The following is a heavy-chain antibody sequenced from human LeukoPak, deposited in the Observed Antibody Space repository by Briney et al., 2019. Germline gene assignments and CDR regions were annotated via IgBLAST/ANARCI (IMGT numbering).Heavy chain of an antibody. CDR1: GFTFSSYA. D-gene: IGHD5-12*01. CDR3: ARAPGYSGYGYFDY. J-gene: IGHJ4*02. CDR2: ISYDGSNK. Sequence: GGSLRLSCAASGFTFSSYAMHWVRQAPGKGLGWVAVISYDGSNKYYADSVKGRFTISRDNSKNTLYLQMNSLRAEDTAVYYCARAPGYSGYGYFDYWGQGTLVTVSS. V-gene: IGHV3-30*01.